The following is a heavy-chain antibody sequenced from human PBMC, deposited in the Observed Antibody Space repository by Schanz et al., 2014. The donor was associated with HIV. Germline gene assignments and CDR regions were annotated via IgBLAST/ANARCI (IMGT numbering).Heavy chain of an antibody. CDR1: GFSFSNYA. V-gene: IGHV3-23*01. CDR3: ARDQGYCAGSTCYSWYYFDS. D-gene: IGHD2-21*02. J-gene: IGHJ4*02. Sequence: EVQLLESGGHLVQPGGSLRLSCAASGFSFSNYAMTWVRQAPGKGLDWVSLISGSGGTTFYTDSVEGRFTVSRDNAKNSLFLQMNSLRVEDTAVYYCARDQGYCAGSTCYSWYYFDSWGQGTPVTVSS. CDR2: ISGSGGTT.